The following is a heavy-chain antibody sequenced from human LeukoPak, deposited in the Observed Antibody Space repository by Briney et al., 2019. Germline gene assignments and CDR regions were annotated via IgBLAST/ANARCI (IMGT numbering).Heavy chain of an antibody. CDR1: GYILTGYY. D-gene: IGHD3-10*01. V-gene: IGHV1-2*02. Sequence: EASVKVSCKASGYILTGYYMHWLRQAPGQGLEWTGWIDPNSGGTNYAQKFRGRVTMTRDTSISTAYMELTSLRSDDTAVYYCARSGFGENDWFDPWGQGTLVTVSS. J-gene: IGHJ5*02. CDR3: ARSGFGENDWFDP. CDR2: IDPNSGGT.